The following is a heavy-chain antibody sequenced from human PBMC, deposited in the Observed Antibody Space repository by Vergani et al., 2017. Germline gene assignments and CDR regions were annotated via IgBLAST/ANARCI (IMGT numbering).Heavy chain of an antibody. D-gene: IGHD6-6*01. V-gene: IGHV3-7*01. CDR3: ASLNECSSSSSGDY. CDR2: IKQDGSEK. Sequence: EVQLVESGGGLVQPGGSLRLSCAASGFTFSSYWMSWVRQAPGKGLEWVANIKQDGSEKYYVDSVKGRFTISRDNAKNSLYLQMNSLRAEDTAVYYCASLNECSSSSSGDYWGQGTLVTVSS. J-gene: IGHJ4*02. CDR1: GFTFSSYW.